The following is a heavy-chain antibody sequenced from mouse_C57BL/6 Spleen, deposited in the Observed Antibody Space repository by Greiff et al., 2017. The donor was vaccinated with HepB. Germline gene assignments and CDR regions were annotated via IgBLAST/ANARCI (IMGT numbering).Heavy chain of an antibody. V-gene: IGHV1-80*01. CDR1: GYAFSSYW. Sequence: QVQLQQSGAELVKPGASVKISCKASGYAFSSYWMNWVKQRPGKGPEWIGQIYPGDGDTNYNGKFKGKATLTADKSSSTAYMQLSSLTSEDSAVYFCARGDYYGRGYFDVWGTGTTVTVSS. CDR3: ARGDYYGRGYFDV. D-gene: IGHD1-1*01. J-gene: IGHJ1*03. CDR2: IYPGDGDT.